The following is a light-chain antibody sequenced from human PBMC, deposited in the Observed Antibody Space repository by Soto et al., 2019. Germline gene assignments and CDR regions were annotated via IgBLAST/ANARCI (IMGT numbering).Light chain of an antibody. V-gene: IGKV3-20*01. J-gene: IGKJ5*01. CDR2: EAS. Sequence: EIVLTQSPATLSLSPGERATLSFRASQSIRSFLAWYQQKPGQAPRLLIYEASNRATGIPDRFSGSGSGTDFTLTISRLEPEDFAVYYCQQYGSLITFGQGTRLEIK. CDR1: QSIRSF. CDR3: QQYGSLIT.